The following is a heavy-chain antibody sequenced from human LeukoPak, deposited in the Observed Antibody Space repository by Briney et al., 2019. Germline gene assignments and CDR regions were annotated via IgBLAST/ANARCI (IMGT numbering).Heavy chain of an antibody. CDR2: TSSSSSNI. Sequence: PGGSLRLSCAASGFTFSTYTMDWVRQAPGKGLEWVSSTSSSSSNIYYADSVKGRFTISRDNAKNSLYLQMNSLRVDDTAVYYCARDLKVAAAGTPAYYYGMDVWGQGTTVTVSS. D-gene: IGHD6-13*01. CDR1: GFTFSTYT. J-gene: IGHJ6*02. CDR3: ARDLKVAAAGTPAYYYGMDV. V-gene: IGHV3-21*01.